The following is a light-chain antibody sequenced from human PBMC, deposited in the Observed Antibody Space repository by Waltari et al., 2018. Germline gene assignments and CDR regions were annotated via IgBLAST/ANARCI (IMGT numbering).Light chain of an antibody. V-gene: IGKV1-17*01. Sequence: DIQMTQSPSSLSASVGDRVTITCRASQGIRNDLTWYQQKPGKAPKRLIYGVSSLQSGVPSRFSGSGSGTEFTLTISSLQPEDCASYYCLQNNSYPWTFGQGTKVEIK. J-gene: IGKJ1*01. CDR1: QGIRND. CDR2: GVS. CDR3: LQNNSYPWT.